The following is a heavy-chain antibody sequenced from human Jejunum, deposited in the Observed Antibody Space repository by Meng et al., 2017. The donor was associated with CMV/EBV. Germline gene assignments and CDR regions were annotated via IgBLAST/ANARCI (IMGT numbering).Heavy chain of an antibody. V-gene: IGHV3-11*01. Sequence: DYYMSWIRQAPGKGLEWVSYISSSVFPTYYADSVRGRFTISRDNAKNSLYLQMNSLRAEDTAVYYCAGGRYCTNGVCSFNWFDPWGQGTLVTVSS. D-gene: IGHD2-8*01. J-gene: IGHJ5*02. CDR1: DYY. CDR2: ISSSVFPT. CDR3: AGGRYCTNGVCSFNWFDP.